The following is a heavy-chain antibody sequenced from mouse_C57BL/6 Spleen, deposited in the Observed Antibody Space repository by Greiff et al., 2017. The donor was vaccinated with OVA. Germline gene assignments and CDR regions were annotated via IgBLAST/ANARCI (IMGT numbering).Heavy chain of an antibody. CDR1: GFTFSSYA. CDR2: ISSGGDYI. V-gene: IGHV5-9-1*02. Sequence: EVKVVESGEGLVKPVGSLKLSCAASGFTFSSYAMSWVRQTPEKRLEWVAYISSGGDYIYYADTVKGRFTISRDHARNTLYLQMSSLKSEDTAMYDCTRDHYDGYYAWFAYWGQGTLVTVSA. D-gene: IGHD2-3*01. J-gene: IGHJ3*01. CDR3: TRDHYDGYYAWFAY.